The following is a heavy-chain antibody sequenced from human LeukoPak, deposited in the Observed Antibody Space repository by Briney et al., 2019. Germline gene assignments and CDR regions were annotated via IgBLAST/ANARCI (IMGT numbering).Heavy chain of an antibody. D-gene: IGHD4/OR15-4a*01. V-gene: IGHV4-31*03. CDR1: GGSINSGDYY. CDR3: SVRTRYGANCYFDY. J-gene: IGHJ4*02. Sequence: SQTLSLTCTVSGGSINSGDYYWSWIRQLPGKGLEWVGYIYYSGGTYYPPSLRGRVTISVDTSKNQFSLRLSSVTAADTAVYYCSVRTRYGANCYFDYWGQGALVTVSS. CDR2: IYYSGGT.